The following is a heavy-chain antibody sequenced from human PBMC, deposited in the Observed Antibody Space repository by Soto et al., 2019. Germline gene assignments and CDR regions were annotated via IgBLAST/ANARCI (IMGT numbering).Heavy chain of an antibody. CDR2: IYYSGST. J-gene: IGHJ3*02. Sequence: SETLSLTCTVSGGSISSGGYYWSWIRQPPGKGLEWIGYIYYSGSTNYNPSLKSRVTISVDTSKNQFSLKLSSVTAADTAVYYCASPARNYDFWSGYSFDIWGQGTMVTVSS. CDR1: GGSISSGGYY. V-gene: IGHV4-61*08. D-gene: IGHD3-3*01. CDR3: ASPARNYDFWSGYSFDI.